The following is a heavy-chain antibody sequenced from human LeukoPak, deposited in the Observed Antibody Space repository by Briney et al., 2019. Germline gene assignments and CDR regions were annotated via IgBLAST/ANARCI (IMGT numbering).Heavy chain of an antibody. CDR3: AKGVVPAALLSADY. J-gene: IGHJ4*02. V-gene: IGHV3-23*01. CDR2: ISGSGGST. D-gene: IGHD2-2*01. CDR1: GFTFSSYA. Sequence: GGSLRLSCAASGFTFSSYAMIWVRQAPGKGLEWVSTISGSGGSTYYADSVKGRFTISRDNSENTLYLQVNSLRAEDTAVYYCAKGVVPAALLSADYWGQGTLVTVSS.